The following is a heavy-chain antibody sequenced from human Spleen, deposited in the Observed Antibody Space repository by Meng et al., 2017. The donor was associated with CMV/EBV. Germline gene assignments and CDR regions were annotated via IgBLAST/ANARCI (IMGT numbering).Heavy chain of an antibody. V-gene: IGHV1-46*01. Sequence: KVSCKTSGCTFSNHYIHWVRQAPGLGLEWMGLINPTGGDTNYAQKFRGRVTMTRDTSTTTVYMELSSLISEDTAVYFCARRYYFDYWGQGTLVTVSS. CDR1: GCTFSNHY. CDR3: ARRYYFDY. CDR2: INPTGGDT. J-gene: IGHJ4*01.